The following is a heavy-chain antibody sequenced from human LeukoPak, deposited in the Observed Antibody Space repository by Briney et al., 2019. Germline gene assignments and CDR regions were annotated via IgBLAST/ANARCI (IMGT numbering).Heavy chain of an antibody. CDR2: ISGSGGST. CDR3: VKDRDSSSWGNFDY. Sequence: PGGSLRLSCAASGFTFSSYAMSWVRQAPGKGLEWVSAISGSGGSTYYADSVKGRFTISRDNSKNTLYLQMNSLRAEDTAVYYCVKDRDSSSWGNFDYWGQGTLVTVSS. D-gene: IGHD6-13*01. J-gene: IGHJ4*02. CDR1: GFTFSSYA. V-gene: IGHV3-23*01.